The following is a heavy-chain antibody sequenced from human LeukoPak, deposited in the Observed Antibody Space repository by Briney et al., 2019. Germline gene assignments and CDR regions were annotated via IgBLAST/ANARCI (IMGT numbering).Heavy chain of an antibody. CDR2: IYYGGST. Sequence: SETLSLTCTVSGGSIRRSAHYWGWIRQPPGKGLEWIGSIYYGGSTYYNPSLKSRVTISIDTSKNQFSLNLTSVTAAASGVYYCAKSSGMVIHNWFDSWGQGTLVTVSS. J-gene: IGHJ5*01. CDR3: AKSSGMVIHNWFDS. D-gene: IGHD3-3*01. CDR1: GGSIRRSAHY. V-gene: IGHV4-39*01.